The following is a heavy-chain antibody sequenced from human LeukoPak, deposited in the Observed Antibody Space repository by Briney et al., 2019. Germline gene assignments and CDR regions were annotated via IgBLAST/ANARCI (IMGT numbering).Heavy chain of an antibody. CDR3: AKGRAGNYYYDSSAY. V-gene: IGHV3-23*01. Sequence: GGSLRLSCAASGFTFSSYGMSWVRQGPGKGLERVSAISGSGSSTYYAASVKGRFTISRDNSKNTLYLQMNSLRAEDTAVYYCAKGRAGNYYYDSSAYWGQGTLVTVSS. D-gene: IGHD3-22*01. CDR1: GFTFSSYG. CDR2: ISGSGSST. J-gene: IGHJ4*02.